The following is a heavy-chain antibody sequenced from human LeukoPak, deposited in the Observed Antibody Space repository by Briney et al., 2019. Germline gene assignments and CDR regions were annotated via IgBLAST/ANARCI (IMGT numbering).Heavy chain of an antibody. CDR2: ISAYNGNT. D-gene: IGHD5-18*01. V-gene: IGHV1-18*01. CDR3: ATHMDTAMIKAEFDY. Sequence: ASVKVSCKTSGYTFTSYGISWVRQAPGQGLEWMGWISAYNGNTNYAQKLQGRVTMTTDPSTTTAYMELRSLRSDDTAVYYCATHMDTAMIKAEFDYWGQGTLVTVSS. CDR1: GYTFTSYG. J-gene: IGHJ4*02.